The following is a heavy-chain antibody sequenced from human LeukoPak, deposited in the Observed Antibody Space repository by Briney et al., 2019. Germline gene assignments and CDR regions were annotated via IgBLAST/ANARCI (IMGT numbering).Heavy chain of an antibody. CDR1: GYTFTSYG. CDR2: ISAYNGNT. CDR3: AXXXXDSSGYYLDY. Sequence: ASVKVSCKASGYTFTSYGISWVRQAPGQGLEWMGWISAYNGNTNYAQKLQGRVTMTTDTSTSTAYMELRSLRSDDTAVYYCAXXXXDSSGYYLDYWGQGTLVTVSS. V-gene: IGHV1-18*01. D-gene: IGHD3-22*01. J-gene: IGHJ4*02.